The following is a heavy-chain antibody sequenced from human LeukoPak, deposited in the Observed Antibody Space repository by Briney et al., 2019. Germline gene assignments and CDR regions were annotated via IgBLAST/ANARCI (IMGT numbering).Heavy chain of an antibody. CDR3: ARQEWSAYNWFDP. CDR1: GGSISSSSYY. D-gene: IGHD3-3*01. J-gene: IGHJ5*02. Sequence: SETLSLTCTVSGGSISSSSYYWGWIRQPSGKGLEWIGSIYYSGSTYYNPSLKSRVTISVDTSKNQFSLKLSSVTAADTAVYYCARQEWSAYNWFDPWGQGTLVTVSS. CDR2: IYYSGST. V-gene: IGHV4-39*01.